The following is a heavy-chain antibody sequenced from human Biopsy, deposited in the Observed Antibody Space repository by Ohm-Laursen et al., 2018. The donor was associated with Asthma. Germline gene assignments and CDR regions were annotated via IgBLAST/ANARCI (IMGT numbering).Heavy chain of an antibody. V-gene: IGHV1-18*01. J-gene: IGHJ6*02. Sequence: ASVKVSCKTPGYTSNSAGITWVRQAPGQGLEWMGWISVYNGNTKVAQKLQDRVTMITDTSTSTAYMELRSLRSEDTAVYFCARAVDYSHYYGIDVWGQGTTVTVS. CDR2: ISVYNGNT. D-gene: IGHD3-10*01. CDR3: ARAVDYSHYYGIDV. CDR1: GYTSNSAG.